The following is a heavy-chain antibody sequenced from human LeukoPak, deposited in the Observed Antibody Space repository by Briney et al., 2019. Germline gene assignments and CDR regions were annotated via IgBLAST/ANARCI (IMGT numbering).Heavy chain of an antibody. J-gene: IGHJ6*03. CDR1: GGSISSYY. CDR3: AVGNYFYYYYMDV. D-gene: IGHD2/OR15-2a*01. CDR2: IYYSGST. V-gene: IGHV4-59*01. Sequence: PSETLSLTCTVSGGSISSYYWSWIRQPPGKGREWIGYIYYSGSTNYNPSLKSRVTISVDTSKNQFSLKLSSVTAADTAVYYCAVGNYFYYYYMDVWGKGTTVTVSS.